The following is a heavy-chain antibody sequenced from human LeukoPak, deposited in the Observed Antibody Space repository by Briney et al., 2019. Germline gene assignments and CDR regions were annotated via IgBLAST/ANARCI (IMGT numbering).Heavy chain of an antibody. CDR1: RFIASITY. Sequence: GSLRLSCAAPRFIASITYLCCVRQALGKGRQRVSVIYSSGSTHYADSVKGRFTISRDNSKNTLYLQLNKLRAEDTAVYYCAREREDWRLAFDYWGQGTLVTVSS. CDR3: AREREDWRLAFDY. V-gene: IGHV3-53*01. CDR2: IYSSGST. J-gene: IGHJ4*02. D-gene: IGHD3/OR15-3a*01.